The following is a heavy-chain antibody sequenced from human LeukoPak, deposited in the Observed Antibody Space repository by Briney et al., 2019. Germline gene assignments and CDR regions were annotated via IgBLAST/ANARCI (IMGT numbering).Heavy chain of an antibody. D-gene: IGHD3-10*01. CDR3: ARGDRRFGELFYFDY. Sequence: PGRSLRLSCAASGFTFSSYAMHWVRQAPGKGLEWVAVISYDGSNKYYADSVKGRFTISRDNSKNTLYLQMNSLRAEDTAVYYCARGDRRFGELFYFDYWGQGTLVTVSS. CDR1: GFTFSSYA. V-gene: IGHV3-30-3*01. J-gene: IGHJ4*02. CDR2: ISYDGSNK.